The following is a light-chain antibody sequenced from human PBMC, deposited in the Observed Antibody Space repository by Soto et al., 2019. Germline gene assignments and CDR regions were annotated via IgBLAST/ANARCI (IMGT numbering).Light chain of an antibody. CDR2: DVV. Sequence: QSALTQPASVSGSPGQSITISCTGASSDVGGYNYVSWYQQHPGKAPKVMIYDVVNRASGVPSRFSGSMSANTASLTISGLPAEDEADYYFSSSTISSTYVMFGGGTKLTVL. J-gene: IGLJ3*02. CDR1: SSDVGGYNY. CDR3: SSSTISSTYVM. V-gene: IGLV2-14*03.